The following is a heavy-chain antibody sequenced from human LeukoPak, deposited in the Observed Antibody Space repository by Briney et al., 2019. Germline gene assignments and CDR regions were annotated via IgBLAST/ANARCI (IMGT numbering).Heavy chain of an antibody. V-gene: IGHV1-3*01. CDR3: ARDLDYYDSSGYYYYYFDY. D-gene: IGHD3-22*01. Sequence: ASVKVSCKASGYTFTGYAMHWVRQAPGHRLEWMGWINAGNDKTKYSQKFQGRVTITRDTSASTAYMELSRLRSEDTAVYYCARDLDYYDSSGYYYYYFDYWGQGTLVTVSS. CDR1: GYTFTGYA. J-gene: IGHJ4*02. CDR2: INAGNDKT.